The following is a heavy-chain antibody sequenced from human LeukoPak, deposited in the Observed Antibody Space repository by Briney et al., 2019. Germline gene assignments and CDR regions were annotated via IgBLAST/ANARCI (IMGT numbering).Heavy chain of an antibody. J-gene: IGHJ5*02. D-gene: IGHD3-3*01. CDR2: IIPIFGTA. V-gene: IGHV1-69*01. CDR3: AREVDFWSGYYNSYNWFDP. CDR1: GGTFSSYA. Sequence: SVKVSCKPSGGTFSSYAISWVRQAPGQGLEWMGGIIPIFGTANYAQKFQGRVTITAEESTSTAYMELSSLRSEDTAVYYCAREVDFWSGYYNSYNWFDPWGQGTLVTVS.